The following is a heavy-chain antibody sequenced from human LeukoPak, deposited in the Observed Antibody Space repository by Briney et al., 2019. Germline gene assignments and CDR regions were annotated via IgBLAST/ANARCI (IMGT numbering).Heavy chain of an antibody. D-gene: IGHD6-19*01. CDR3: ARRLRTYSSGWYGAFDI. Sequence: GESLKISYKGSGYSFTSYWIGWVRQMPGKGLEWMGIIYPGDSDTRYSPSFQGQVSISADKSISTAYLQWSGLKASDTAMYYCARRLRTYSSGWYGAFDIWGQGTMVTVSS. CDR1: GYSFTSYW. J-gene: IGHJ3*02. CDR2: IYPGDSDT. V-gene: IGHV5-51*01.